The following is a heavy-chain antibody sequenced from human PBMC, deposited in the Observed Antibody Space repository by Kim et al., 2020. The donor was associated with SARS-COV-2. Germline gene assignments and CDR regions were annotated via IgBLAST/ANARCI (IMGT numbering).Heavy chain of an antibody. J-gene: IGHJ5*02. D-gene: IGHD2-8*02. CDR2: IYSRGGT. CDR3: SRAVIYFFSGSGWVDP. CDR1: GASFTSCANY. Sequence: SETLSLTCTVSGASFTSCANYWSWIPPHPGKGWDGIGYIYSRGGTYYNPSLKSRAAISMDTSKNQFSLNLRSVTAADTAAYYCSRAVIYFFSGSGWVDP. V-gene: IGHV4-31*03.